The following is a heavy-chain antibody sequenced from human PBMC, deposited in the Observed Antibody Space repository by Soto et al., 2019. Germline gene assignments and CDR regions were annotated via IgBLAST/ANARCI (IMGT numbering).Heavy chain of an antibody. J-gene: IGHJ3*02. CDR2: IIPIFGTA. V-gene: IGHV1-69*13. CDR3: AREGGQEYGGNSHAFDI. D-gene: IGHD2-21*02. CDR1: GGTFSSYA. Sequence: SVKVSCKASGGTFSSYAISWVRQAPGQGLEWMGGIIPIFGTANYAQKFQGRVTITADESTSTAYMELSSLRSEDTAVYYCAREGGQEYGGNSHAFDIWGQGTMVTVSS.